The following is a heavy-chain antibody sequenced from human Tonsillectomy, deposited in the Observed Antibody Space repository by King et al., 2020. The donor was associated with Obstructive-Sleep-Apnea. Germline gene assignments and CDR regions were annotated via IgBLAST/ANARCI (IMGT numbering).Heavy chain of an antibody. CDR1: GFPFDDYA. CDR2: ISWNSGSI. CDR3: AKEGYYYDSSGYHGSRGFFDY. V-gene: IGHV3-9*01. J-gene: IGHJ4*02. Sequence: VQLVESGGGLVQPGRALRLSCAASGFPFDDYALHWVRQAPGKGREWVSGISWNSGSICDADSVKGRFTISRDNAKNSLYLQLNSLRAEDTALYYCAKEGYYYDSSGYHGSRGFFDYWGQGTLVTVSS. D-gene: IGHD3-22*01.